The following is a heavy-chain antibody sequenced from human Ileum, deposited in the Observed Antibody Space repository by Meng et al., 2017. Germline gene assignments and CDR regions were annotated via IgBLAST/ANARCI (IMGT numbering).Heavy chain of an antibody. CDR2: IYYGGST. CDR3: ARRAHYGDPPR. J-gene: IGHJ4*02. V-gene: IGHV4-39*01. CDR1: SGSFTNNNYY. Sequence: QLRLQESGPGLVKPSETLSLTCSVSSGSFTNNNYYCVWIRRPPGKGLEWIGSIYYGGSTYYNPSLKSRVTISVDTSTNQFSLKLISVTAADTAVYYCARRAHYGDPPRWGQGTLVTVSS. D-gene: IGHD4-17*01.